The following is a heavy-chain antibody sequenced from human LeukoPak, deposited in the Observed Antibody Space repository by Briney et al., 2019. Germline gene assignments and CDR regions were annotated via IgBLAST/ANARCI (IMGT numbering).Heavy chain of an antibody. Sequence: SGPTLVNPTQTLTLTCTFSGFSLSTSGVGVGWIRQPPGKALEWLALIYWDDDKRYSPSLKSRPTITKDTSKNQVVLTMTNMDPVDTATYYCAHMGVIAVAGWDYFDYWGQGTLVTVSS. CDR2: IYWDDDK. CDR1: GFSLSTSGVG. V-gene: IGHV2-5*02. CDR3: AHMGVIAVAGWDYFDY. J-gene: IGHJ4*02. D-gene: IGHD6-19*01.